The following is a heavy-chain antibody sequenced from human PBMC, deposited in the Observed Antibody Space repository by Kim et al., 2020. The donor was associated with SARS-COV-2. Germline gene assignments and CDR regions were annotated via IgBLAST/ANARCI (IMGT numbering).Heavy chain of an antibody. CDR3: ARLPDINGWPFDY. CDR1: GASIGTDY. CDR2: ILYTGKT. Sequence: SETLSLTCTISGASIGTDYWTWIRQPPGGGLEWIGYILYTGKTSYNPSLKSRVYLSLDTSRNQFSLKLNSVTAADSAVYFCARLPDINGWPFDYWAQGTL. V-gene: IGHV4-59*08. D-gene: IGHD6-19*01. J-gene: IGHJ4*02.